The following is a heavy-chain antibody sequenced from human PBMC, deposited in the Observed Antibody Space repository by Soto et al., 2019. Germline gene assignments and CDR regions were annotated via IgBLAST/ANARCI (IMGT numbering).Heavy chain of an antibody. CDR3: ARHKRGTYYDFWSGLNWFDP. CDR1: GYSFTSYW. CDR2: IYPGDSDT. D-gene: IGHD3-3*01. J-gene: IGHJ5*02. V-gene: IGHV5-51*01. Sequence: GESLKISCKGSGYSFTSYWIGWVRQMPGKGLEWMGIIYPGDSDTRYSPSFQGQVTISADKSISTAYLQWSSLKASDTAMYYCARHKRGTYYDFWSGLNWFDPWGQGTLVTVSS.